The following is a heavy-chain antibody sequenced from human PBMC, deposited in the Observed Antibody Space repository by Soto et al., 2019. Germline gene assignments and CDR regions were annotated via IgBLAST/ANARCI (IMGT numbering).Heavy chain of an antibody. V-gene: IGHV1-18*01. J-gene: IGHJ6*02. Sequence: ASVKVSCKISGYTFTSYGISWVRQAPGQGLEWMGWISTHNGDTSFAQKFQGRVTLTTDTSTSTAYMDLRSLTSDDTAVYYCARGYDILTGLSFYYGMDVCGQVTTVTVSS. CDR1: GYTFTSYG. D-gene: IGHD3-9*01. CDR3: ARGYDILTGLSFYYGMDV. CDR2: ISTHNGDT.